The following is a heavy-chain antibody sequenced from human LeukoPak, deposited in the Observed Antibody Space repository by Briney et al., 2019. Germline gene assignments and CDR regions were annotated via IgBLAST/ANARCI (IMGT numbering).Heavy chain of an antibody. CDR2: IYPGDSDT. Sequence: GESLKISCKCSGYIFTNYWIGWVRQMPAKGLEWMGIIYPGDSDTSFSPSFHGQVTISADKSISTAYLQWSRLKTSDTAMYYCARLVGYCSGGSCYQFDYWGQGTLVTVSS. V-gene: IGHV5-51*01. J-gene: IGHJ4*02. CDR1: GYIFTNYW. CDR3: ARLVGYCSGGSCYQFDY. D-gene: IGHD2-15*01.